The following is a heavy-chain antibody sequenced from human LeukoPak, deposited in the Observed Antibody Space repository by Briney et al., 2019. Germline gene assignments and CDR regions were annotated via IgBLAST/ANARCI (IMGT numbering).Heavy chain of an antibody. CDR2: IRYDGSNK. Sequence: GGSLRLSCAASGFTFSSYGMHWVRQAPGKGLEWVAFIRYDGSNKYYADSVKGRFTISRDNSYNTVSLQMNSLRDEDTGVYFCAKGLRTGVGPYMGYHYYMDVWGKGATVTVSS. CDR3: AKGLRTGVGPYMGYHYYMDV. CDR1: GFTFSSYG. D-gene: IGHD3-16*01. V-gene: IGHV3-30*02. J-gene: IGHJ6*03.